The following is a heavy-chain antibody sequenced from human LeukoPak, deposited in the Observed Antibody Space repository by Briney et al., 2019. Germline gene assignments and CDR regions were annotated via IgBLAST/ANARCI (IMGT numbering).Heavy chain of an antibody. CDR3: ARVHYSVPAAVPNYYYYGMDV. J-gene: IGHJ6*02. Sequence: GASVKVSFKASGYTFTSYGISWVRQAPGQGLEWMGWISAYNGNTNYAQKLQGRVTMTTDTSTSTAYMELRSLRSDDTAVYYCARVHYSVPAAVPNYYYYGMDVWGQGTTVTVSS. D-gene: IGHD2-2*01. CDR2: ISAYNGNT. V-gene: IGHV1-18*01. CDR1: GYTFTSYG.